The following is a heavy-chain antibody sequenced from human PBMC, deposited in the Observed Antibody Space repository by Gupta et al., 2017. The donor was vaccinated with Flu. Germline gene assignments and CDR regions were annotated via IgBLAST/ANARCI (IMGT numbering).Heavy chain of an antibody. V-gene: IGHV1-3*01. D-gene: IGHD2-8*01. CDR3: ARGAAYCTNGVCSWGYYFEF. CDR2: INAADGNT. CDR1: EYAFTKYA. J-gene: IGHJ4*02. Sequence: QVHLVQSGAEVQKPGASVKVSCKAPEYAFTKYAIYWVRQAPGQRLEWMGRINAADGNTKYSQKLQDRVTITRDTSASTAYLELSSLRSEDTAVYYCARGAAYCTNGVCSWGYYFEFWGQGTLVTVSS.